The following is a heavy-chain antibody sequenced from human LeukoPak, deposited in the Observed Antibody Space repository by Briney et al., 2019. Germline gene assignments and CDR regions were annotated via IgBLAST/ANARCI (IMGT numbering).Heavy chain of an antibody. CDR3: AKHDYGDYGTFDI. CDR1: GGSISSSGYY. Sequence: SETLSLTCTVSGGSISSSGYYWGWIRQSPGKGLEWIGSIYYSEGTYSNPSLKSRVTISVDTSKNQFSLKLTSVTAADTAVYYCAKHDYGDYGTFDIWGQGTMVTVSS. V-gene: IGHV4-39*01. CDR2: IYYSEGT. D-gene: IGHD4-17*01. J-gene: IGHJ3*02.